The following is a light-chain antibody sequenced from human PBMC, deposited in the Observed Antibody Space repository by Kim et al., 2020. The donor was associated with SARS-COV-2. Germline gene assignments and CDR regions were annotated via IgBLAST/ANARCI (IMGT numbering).Light chain of an antibody. V-gene: IGLV6-57*03. CDR2: EDN. J-gene: IGLJ3*02. CDR3: QSYDSSNPWV. Sequence: KTVTSSCPRSSGSIASNCVQWYQQRPGSATTTVIYEDNQRPSGVPDRFSGSIDSSSNSASLTISGLKTEDEADYYCQSYDSSNPWVFGGGTQLTVL. CDR1: SGSIASNC.